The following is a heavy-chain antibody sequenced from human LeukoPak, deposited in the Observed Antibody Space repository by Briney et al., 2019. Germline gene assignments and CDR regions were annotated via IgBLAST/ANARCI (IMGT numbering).Heavy chain of an antibody. D-gene: IGHD3-10*01. CDR2: IYYSGST. CDR3: ATGPAGTWTSYYFDS. CDR1: GGSISSSSYY. V-gene: IGHV4-39*07. J-gene: IGHJ4*02. Sequence: KPSETLSLTCTVSGGSISSSSYYWGWIRQPPGKGLEWIGSIYYSGSTYYNPSLKSRVTISVDTSKNQFSLKLSSVTAADTAVYYCATGPAGTWTSYYFDSWGQGTLVTVSS.